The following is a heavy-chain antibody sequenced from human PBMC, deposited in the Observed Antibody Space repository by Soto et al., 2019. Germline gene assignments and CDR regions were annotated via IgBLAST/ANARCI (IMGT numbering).Heavy chain of an antibody. CDR3: ARKPQSGSTVPFDY. Sequence: QVHLVESGGGVVQPGGSLRLSCAASGFTFRNYGMHWVRQPPGRGLEWVTIIASDGRTEFYADSVRGRFTVSRDHSKDTLYLQMVRLSADDSAVYYCARKPQSGSTVPFDYWGQGTLVTVS. CDR2: IASDGRTE. D-gene: IGHD3-3*01. J-gene: IGHJ4*02. V-gene: IGHV3-30*03. CDR1: GFTFRNYG.